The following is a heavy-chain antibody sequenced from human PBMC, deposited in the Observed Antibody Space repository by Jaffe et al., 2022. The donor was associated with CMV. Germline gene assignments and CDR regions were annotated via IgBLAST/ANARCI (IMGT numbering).Heavy chain of an antibody. CDR1: GFTFSSYA. D-gene: IGHD3-3*01. CDR2: ISGSGGST. CDR3: AKADRQPNLRFLEWSPHYYYYYGMDV. Sequence: EVQLLESGGGLVQPGGSLRLSCAASGFTFSSYAMSWVRQAPGKGLEWVSAISGSGGSTYYADSVKGRFTISRDNSKNTLYLQMNSLRAEDTAVYYCAKADRQPNLRFLEWSPHYYYYYGMDVWGQGTTVTVSS. J-gene: IGHJ6*02. V-gene: IGHV3-23*01.